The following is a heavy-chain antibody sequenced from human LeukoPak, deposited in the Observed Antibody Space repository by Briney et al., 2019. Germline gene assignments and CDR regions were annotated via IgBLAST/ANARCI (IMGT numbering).Heavy chain of an antibody. D-gene: IGHD3-10*01. CDR2: IYYSGST. Sequence: SETLSLTCTVSGGSISSYYWSWIRQPPGKGLEWIGYIYYSGSTNYNPSLKSRVTISVDTSKNQFSLKLSSETAADTAVYYCARHVWFGELLLGRDAFDIWGQGTMVTVSS. CDR1: GGSISSYY. J-gene: IGHJ3*02. V-gene: IGHV4-59*08. CDR3: ARHVWFGELLLGRDAFDI.